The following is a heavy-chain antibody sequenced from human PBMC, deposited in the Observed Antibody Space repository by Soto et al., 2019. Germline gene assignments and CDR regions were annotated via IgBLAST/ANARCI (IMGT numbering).Heavy chain of an antibody. V-gene: IGHV1-24*01. CDR3: ATGPPIWFGESYYGMDV. CDR2: FDPEDGET. CDR1: GYTLTELS. D-gene: IGHD3-10*01. Sequence: ASVKVSCKVSGYTLTELSMHWERQAPGKGLEWMGGFDPEDGETIYAQKFQGRVTMTEDTSTDTAYMELSSLRSEDTAVYYCATGPPIWFGESYYGMDVWGQGTTVTVSS. J-gene: IGHJ6*02.